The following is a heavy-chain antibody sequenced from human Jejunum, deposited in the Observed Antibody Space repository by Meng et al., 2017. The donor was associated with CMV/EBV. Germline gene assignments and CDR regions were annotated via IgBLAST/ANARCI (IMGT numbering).Heavy chain of an antibody. V-gene: IGHV3-21*06. CDR2: ISSLSNYI. CDR3: AREAREFDH. J-gene: IGHJ5*02. Sequence: SCEASGFLFTSYTMNCVRQAPGKGLEWVASISSLSNYIYYGESVRGRFTVSRDNARNLVFLELNILRDEDTALYYCAREAREFDHWGQGTLVTVSS. CDR1: GFLFTSYT.